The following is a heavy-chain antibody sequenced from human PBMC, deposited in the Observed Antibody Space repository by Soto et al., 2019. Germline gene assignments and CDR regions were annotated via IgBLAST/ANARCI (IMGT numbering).Heavy chain of an antibody. Sequence: QVRLQESGPGLVKPSETLSLFCLVSGDSVGNGPYYWSWIRQSPGEGLEWIAYIYYSGSTNVNPSLESRVNISIDMSKNQFFLELRSVTAADAAVYFCARVGSSCHSGGCYYYYGLGVWGQGTTVAISS. CDR2: IYYSGST. D-gene: IGHD1-26*01. CDR1: GDSVGNGPYY. V-gene: IGHV4-61*01. J-gene: IGHJ6*02. CDR3: ARVGSSCHSGGCYYYYGLGV.